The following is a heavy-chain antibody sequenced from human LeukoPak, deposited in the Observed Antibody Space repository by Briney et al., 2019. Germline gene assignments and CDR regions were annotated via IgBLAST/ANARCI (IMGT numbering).Heavy chain of an antibody. D-gene: IGHD5-12*01. Sequence: SETLSLTCAVYGGSFSGYYWSWIRQPPGKGLEWIGEINHSGSTNYNPSLKSRVTISVDTSKNQFSLKLSSVTAADTAVYYCARQRSGYDYRNWFDPWGQGTLVTVSS. CDR2: INHSGST. CDR1: GGSFSGYY. CDR3: ARQRSGYDYRNWFDP. J-gene: IGHJ5*02. V-gene: IGHV4-34*01.